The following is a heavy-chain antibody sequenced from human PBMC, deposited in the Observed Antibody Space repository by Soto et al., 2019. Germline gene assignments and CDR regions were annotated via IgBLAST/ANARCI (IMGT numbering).Heavy chain of an antibody. Sequence: VKVSCKASGGTFSSYAISWVRQAPGQGLEWMGGIIPIFGTANYAQKFQGRVTITADESTSTAYMELSSLRSEDTAVYYCARSDYVWGSYRPYNWFDPWGQGTLVTVSS. CDR2: IIPIFGTA. V-gene: IGHV1-69*01. CDR1: GGTFSSYA. D-gene: IGHD3-16*02. J-gene: IGHJ5*02. CDR3: ARSDYVWGSYRPYNWFDP.